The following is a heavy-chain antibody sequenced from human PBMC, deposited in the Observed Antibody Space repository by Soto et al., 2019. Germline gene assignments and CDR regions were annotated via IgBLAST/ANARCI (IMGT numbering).Heavy chain of an antibody. D-gene: IGHD6-6*01. CDR3: GRARRNNWFDP. CDR1: GGSINNYY. Sequence: SETLSLTCTVSGGSINNYYWSWIRQPPGKGLEWIGYIYSSGNTNYNPSLKSRVTISVDTSKNQFSLKVASVTAADTAVYYCGRARRNNWFDPWGQGTLVTVSS. V-gene: IGHV4-59*01. CDR2: IYSSGNT. J-gene: IGHJ5*02.